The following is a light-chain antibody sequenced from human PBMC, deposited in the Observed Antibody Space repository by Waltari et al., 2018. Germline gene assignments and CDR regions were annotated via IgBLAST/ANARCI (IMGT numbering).Light chain of an antibody. CDR2: DVR. V-gene: IGLV2-14*01. CDR1: SSDVGGHDH. CDR3: SSYTSSSSYV. Sequence: QSPLPQPASVSVSPGQSITISCPGTSSDVGGHDHASWYQQHPGKAPKLLIYDVRMRPSRVSNRFSGSKSGNTATLTISGLQAEDEADYYCSSYTSSSSYVFGTGTKVTVL. J-gene: IGLJ1*01.